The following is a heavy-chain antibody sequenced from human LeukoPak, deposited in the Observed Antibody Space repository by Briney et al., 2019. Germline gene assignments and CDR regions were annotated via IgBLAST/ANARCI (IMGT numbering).Heavy chain of an antibody. CDR3: AGDLGQYYDTSDNWFDP. J-gene: IGHJ5*02. CDR1: GFTFSNYW. V-gene: IGHV3-74*01. Sequence: PGGSLRLSCAASGFTFSNYWMHWVRQAPGKGLVWVSRINSDGINTIYADSVKGRFTISRDNAKNTLNLQMNSLRAEDTAVYYCAGDLGQYYDTSDNWFDPWGQGTLVTVSS. CDR2: INSDGINT. D-gene: IGHD3-22*01.